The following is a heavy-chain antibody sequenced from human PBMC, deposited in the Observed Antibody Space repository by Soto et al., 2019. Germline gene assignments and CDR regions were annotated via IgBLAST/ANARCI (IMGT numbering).Heavy chain of an antibody. CDR3: AKYRWGATTVTSIN. J-gene: IGHJ1*01. Sequence: EVQLLESGGDLVEPGGSLRLSCVGSGFTFSSYPMNWVRQAPGKGLEWVSAISGTSDMTYYANSVTGRFTISRDNSKNTLYLQVRSLRVEDTAIYYCAKYRWGATTVTSINWGRGTLVTVSS. CDR2: ISGTSDMT. D-gene: IGHD4-4*01. V-gene: IGHV3-23*01. CDR1: GFTFSSYP.